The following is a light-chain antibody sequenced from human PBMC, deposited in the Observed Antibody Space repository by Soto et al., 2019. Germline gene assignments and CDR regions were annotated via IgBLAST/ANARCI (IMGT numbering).Light chain of an antibody. CDR2: YVS. CDR1: SSDVV. Sequence: QSALTQPRSVSGSPGQSVTISCTGTSSDVVSWYQQHPGKAPKLIIYYVSQRPSGVPDRFSGSKSGITASLTISGLQAEDEADYYCCSSAGGFTWVFGGGTKVTVL. V-gene: IGLV2-11*01. J-gene: IGLJ3*02. CDR3: CSSAGGFTWV.